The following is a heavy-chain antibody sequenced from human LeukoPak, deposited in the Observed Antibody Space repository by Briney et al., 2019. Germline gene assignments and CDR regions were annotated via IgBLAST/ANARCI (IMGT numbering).Heavy chain of an antibody. CDR2: MNPNSRNT. J-gene: IGHJ4*02. CDR1: GYTFTSYD. Sequence: GASVKVSCKASGYTFTSYDINWVRQATGHGLEWMGWMNPNSRNTGYAQKFQGRVTMTRNTSISTAYMELSSLRSEDTAVYYCARDYSGSYEYYFDYWGQGTLVTVSS. V-gene: IGHV1-8*01. CDR3: ARDYSGSYEYYFDY. D-gene: IGHD1-26*01.